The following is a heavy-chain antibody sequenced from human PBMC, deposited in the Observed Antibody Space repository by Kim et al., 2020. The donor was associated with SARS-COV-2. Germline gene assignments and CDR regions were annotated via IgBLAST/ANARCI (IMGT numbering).Heavy chain of an antibody. CDR1: GGSFSGYY. CDR2: INHSGST. Sequence: SETLSLTCAVYGGSFSGYYWSWIRQPPGKGLERIGEINHSGSTNYNPSLKSRVTISVDTSKNQFSLKLSSVTAADTAVYYCARMGDSSSWYFGFDPWGQGTLVTVSS. J-gene: IGHJ5*02. CDR3: ARMGDSSSWYFGFDP. V-gene: IGHV4-34*01. D-gene: IGHD6-13*01.